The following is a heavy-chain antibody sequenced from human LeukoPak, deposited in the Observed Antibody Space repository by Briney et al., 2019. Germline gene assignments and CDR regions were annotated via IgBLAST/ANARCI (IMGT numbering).Heavy chain of an antibody. J-gene: IGHJ4*02. V-gene: IGHV4-34*01. CDR2: INHRGST. CDR1: GGSFSGYY. Sequence: SETLSLTCAVYGGSFSGYYWTWIRQPPGKGLEWIGEINHRGSTNYNSSLKSRVTISVDTSKNHFSLKLSSVTAADTAVYYCARGFPFDCWGQGTLVPVSS. CDR3: ARGFPFDC.